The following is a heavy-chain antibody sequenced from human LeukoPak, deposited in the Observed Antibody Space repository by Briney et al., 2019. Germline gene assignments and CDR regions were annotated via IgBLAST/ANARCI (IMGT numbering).Heavy chain of an antibody. Sequence: SETLSLTCAVYGGSFSGYYWSWIRQPPGKGLEWIGEINHSGSTNYNPSLKSRVTISVDTSKNQFSLKLSSVTAADTAVYYCARVRPLQLLLYYYYYMDVWGKGTTVTVSS. J-gene: IGHJ6*03. V-gene: IGHV4-34*01. CDR1: GGSFSGYY. CDR2: INHSGST. CDR3: ARVRPLQLLLYYYYYMDV. D-gene: IGHD2-2*01.